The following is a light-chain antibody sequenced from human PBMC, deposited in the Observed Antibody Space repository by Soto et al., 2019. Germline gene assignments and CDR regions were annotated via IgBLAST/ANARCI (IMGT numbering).Light chain of an antibody. Sequence: EIVMTQSPATLSVSPGERATLSCRASQSISNKLAWYQHKPGQAPRLLIYDTSTRVAGIPARFTGSGSGTDFTLTISSLQSEDFAVYYCQQYNIWRSSSFGQGTRLESK. CDR3: QQYNIWRSSS. CDR1: QSISNK. J-gene: IGKJ5*01. V-gene: IGKV3-15*01. CDR2: DTS.